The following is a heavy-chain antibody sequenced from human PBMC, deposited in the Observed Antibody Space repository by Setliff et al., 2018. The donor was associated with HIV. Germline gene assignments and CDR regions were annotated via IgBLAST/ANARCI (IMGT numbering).Heavy chain of an antibody. Sequence: EGWLRLSCVASGITFVSYGFHWVRQTPDKGLKWVGILSHDETIEHYADSLKGRFIVSRDNAMNSSYLHLSSLRADDTAVYYSATADGSGFFAYWGQGTQFTVSS. CDR2: LSHDETIE. CDR3: ATADGSGFFAY. V-gene: IGHV3-30*03. D-gene: IGHD3-10*01. CDR1: GITFVSYG. J-gene: IGHJ1*01.